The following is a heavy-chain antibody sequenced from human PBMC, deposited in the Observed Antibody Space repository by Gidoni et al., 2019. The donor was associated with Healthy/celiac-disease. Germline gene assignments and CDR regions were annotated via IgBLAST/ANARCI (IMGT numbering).Heavy chain of an antibody. V-gene: IGHV3-23*01. Sequence: EVQLLESGGGVVQPGGSLRLSCAAAGFHFSSYAMSWVRQAPGKGLEWVSAISGSCGSTYYADSVKGRFTISRDNSKNTLYLQMNSLRAEDTAVYYCAKSSGWFSGDAFDIWGQGTMVTVSS. D-gene: IGHD6-19*01. CDR3: AKSSGWFSGDAFDI. CDR1: GFHFSSYA. J-gene: IGHJ3*02. CDR2: ISGSCGST.